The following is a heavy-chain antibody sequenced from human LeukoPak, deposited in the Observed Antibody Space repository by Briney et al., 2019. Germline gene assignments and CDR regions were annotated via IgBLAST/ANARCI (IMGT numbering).Heavy chain of an antibody. V-gene: IGHV3-7*04. CDR2: IKQDGTEN. J-gene: IGHJ4*02. Sequence: GGSLRLSCAASGFTFSSYWMSWVRQAPGEGLEWVANIKQDGTENYYMDSVKGRFSISRDNAKNSLYLQMNALRAEDTAVYYCARDVRPDYWGQGTLGTDST. CDR3: ARDVRPDY. CDR1: GFTFSSYW. D-gene: IGHD6-6*01.